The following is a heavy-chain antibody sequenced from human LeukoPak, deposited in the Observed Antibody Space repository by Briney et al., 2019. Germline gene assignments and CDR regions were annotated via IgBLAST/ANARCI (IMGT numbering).Heavy chain of an antibody. CDR2: IYYSGST. CDR1: GGSISSYY. CDR3: ARGQYGSGSRFDY. D-gene: IGHD3-10*01. V-gene: IGHV4-59*01. J-gene: IGHJ4*02. Sequence: PSETLSLTCTVSGGSISSYYWSWIRQPPGKGLEWIGYIYYSGSTNYNPSLKSRVTISVDTSKNQFSLKLSSVTAADTAVYYCARGQYGSGSRFDYWGQGTLVTASS.